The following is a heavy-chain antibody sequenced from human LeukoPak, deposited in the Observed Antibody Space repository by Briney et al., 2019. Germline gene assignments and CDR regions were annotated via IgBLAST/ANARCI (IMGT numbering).Heavy chain of an antibody. D-gene: IGHD1-26*01. CDR2: IYPGDSDT. J-gene: IGHJ5*02. CDR3: ARLRWELLLNWFDP. CDR1: GYSFTSYW. Sequence: GESLKISCKGSGYSFTSYWIGWVRRMPEKGLEWMGIIYPGDSDTRYSPSFQGQVTISADKSISTAYLQWSSLKASDTAMYYCARLRWELLLNWFDPWGQGTLVTVSS. V-gene: IGHV5-51*01.